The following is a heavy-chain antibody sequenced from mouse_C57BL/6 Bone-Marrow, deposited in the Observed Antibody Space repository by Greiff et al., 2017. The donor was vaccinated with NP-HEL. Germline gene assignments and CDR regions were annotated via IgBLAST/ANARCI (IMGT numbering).Heavy chain of an antibody. V-gene: IGHV1-22*01. Sequence: VQLQQSGPELVKPGASVKMSCKASGYTFTDYNMHWVKQSHGKSLEWIGYLNPNNGGTSSNQKFKGKATLTVNKSSSTAYMELRSLTSEDSAVYYCGSWLRQGFDYWGQGTTLTVSS. CDR1: GYTFTDYN. CDR3: GSWLRQGFDY. D-gene: IGHD2-2*01. J-gene: IGHJ2*01. CDR2: LNPNNGGT.